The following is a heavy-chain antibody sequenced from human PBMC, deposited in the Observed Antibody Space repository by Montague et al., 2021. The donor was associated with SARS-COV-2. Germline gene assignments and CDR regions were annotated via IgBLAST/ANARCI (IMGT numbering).Heavy chain of an antibody. Sequence: SETLSLTCTVSGGSISSYYWSWIRQPPGKGLEWIGYIYYSGSTNYNPSLKSRVTISVDTSKNQFSLKLSSMTAVDTVVYYCAREVRYYYDSSGPGAFDIWGQGTMVTVSS. D-gene: IGHD3-22*01. CDR1: GGSISSYY. J-gene: IGHJ3*02. CDR3: AREVRYYYDSSGPGAFDI. V-gene: IGHV4-59*01. CDR2: IYYSGST.